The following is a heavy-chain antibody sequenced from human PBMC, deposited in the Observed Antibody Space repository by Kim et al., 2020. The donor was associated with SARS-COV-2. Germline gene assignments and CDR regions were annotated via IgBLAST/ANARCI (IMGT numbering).Heavy chain of an antibody. J-gene: IGHJ6*02. CDR3: AGMIWPGIAAAGRRYYYYYYGMDV. D-gene: IGHD6-13*01. V-gene: IGHV3-9*01. Sequence: GGSLRLSCAASGFTFDDYAMHWVRQAPGKGLEWVSGISWNSGSIGYADSVKGRFTISRDNAKNSLYLQMNSLRAEDTALYYCAGMIWPGIAAAGRRYYYYYYGMDVWGQGTTVTVSS. CDR2: ISWNSGSI. CDR1: GFTFDDYA.